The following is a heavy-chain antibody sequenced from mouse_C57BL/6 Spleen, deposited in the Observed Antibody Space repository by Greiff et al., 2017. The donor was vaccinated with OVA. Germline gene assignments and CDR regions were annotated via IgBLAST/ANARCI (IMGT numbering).Heavy chain of an antibody. D-gene: IGHD2-5*01. CDR2: IDPSDSET. CDR3: ARSYYSNYVYYFDY. Sequence: QVQLQQPGAELVRPGSSVKLSCKASGYTFTSYWMHWVKQRPIQGLEWIGNIDPSDSETHYNQKFKDKATLTVDKSSSTAYMQLSSLTSEDSAVYYCARSYYSNYVYYFDYWGKGTTLTVSS. J-gene: IGHJ2*01. V-gene: IGHV1-52*01. CDR1: GYTFTSYW.